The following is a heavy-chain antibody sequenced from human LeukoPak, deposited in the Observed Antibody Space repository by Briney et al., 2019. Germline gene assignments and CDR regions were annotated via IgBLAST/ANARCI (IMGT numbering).Heavy chain of an antibody. D-gene: IGHD3-22*01. Sequence: SETLSLTCTVSGGSISSSSHYWGWIRQPPGKGLEWIGSIYYTGSTYYNPSLKSRVTISVDTSKNQFSLKLSSVTAADTAVYYCARDSSGYSLGYAFGIWGQGTMVTVSS. CDR1: GGSISSSSHY. CDR2: IYYTGST. V-gene: IGHV4-39*02. CDR3: ARDSSGYSLGYAFGI. J-gene: IGHJ3*02.